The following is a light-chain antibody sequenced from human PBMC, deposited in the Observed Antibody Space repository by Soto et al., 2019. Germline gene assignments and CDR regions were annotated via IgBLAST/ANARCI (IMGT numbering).Light chain of an antibody. CDR3: QQLESYPST. CDR1: QGISSY. J-gene: IGKJ4*01. Sequence: AIRMTQSPSSLSASTGDRVTITCRASQGISSYLAWYQQKPGKAPKLLIYAASTLRSGVPSRFSGSGSGTDFTLTISSLQPEDFATYYCQQLESYPSTFGGGTKVDI. CDR2: AAS. V-gene: IGKV1-8*01.